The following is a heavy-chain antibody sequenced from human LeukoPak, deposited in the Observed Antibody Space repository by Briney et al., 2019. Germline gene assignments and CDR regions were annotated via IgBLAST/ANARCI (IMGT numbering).Heavy chain of an antibody. CDR2: IYYSGST. J-gene: IGHJ3*02. D-gene: IGHD3-9*01. Sequence: SDSLSLTCTVSGDSISSVDDYWSWIRQPPGKGLECIGYIYYSGSTYYNPSLKSRVTISVDTSKNQFSLKLSSVTAADTAVYYCARELRYFDWSTAFDIWGQGTMVTVSS. CDR3: ARELRYFDWSTAFDI. V-gene: IGHV4-30-4*02. CDR1: GDSISSVDDY.